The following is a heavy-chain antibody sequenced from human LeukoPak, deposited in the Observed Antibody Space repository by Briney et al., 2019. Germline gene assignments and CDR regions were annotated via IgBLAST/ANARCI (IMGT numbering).Heavy chain of an antibody. CDR2: ISSSSSTI. Sequence: GGSLRLSCAASGFTFSSYSMNWVRQAPGKGLEWVSYISSSSSTIYYADSVKGRFTISRDNAKNSVYLQMNSLRAEDTAVYYCAKSDLNYGGNPDYWGQGTLVTVSA. CDR3: AKSDLNYGGNPDY. CDR1: GFTFSSYS. V-gene: IGHV3-48*01. D-gene: IGHD4-23*01. J-gene: IGHJ4*02.